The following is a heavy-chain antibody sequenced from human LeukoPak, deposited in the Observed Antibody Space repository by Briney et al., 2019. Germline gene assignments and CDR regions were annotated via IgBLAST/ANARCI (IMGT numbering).Heavy chain of an antibody. CDR1: GFTFSSYW. D-gene: IGHD3-10*01. CDR3: TTTQTGVTFGLDY. Sequence: PGGSLRLSCAASGFTFSSYWMHWVRQAPGKGPEWVGRIKTKASAGTTDYAAAVKGRFTISRDDSKNMVYLQMNSLKTEDTAVYFCTTTQTGVTFGLDYWGQGTLVTVSS. J-gene: IGHJ4*02. V-gene: IGHV3-15*01. CDR2: IKTKASAGTT.